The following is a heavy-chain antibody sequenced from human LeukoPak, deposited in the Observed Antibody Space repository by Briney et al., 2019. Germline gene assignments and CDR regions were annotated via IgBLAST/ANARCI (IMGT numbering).Heavy chain of an antibody. V-gene: IGHV3-48*04. CDR2: ISSSSSTM. CDR3: ARDRHSSGWYYAFDI. CDR1: GFTFSSYS. D-gene: IGHD6-19*01. J-gene: IGHJ3*02. Sequence: GGSLRLSCAASGFTFSSYSMNWVRQAPGKGLEWVSYISSSSSTMYYADSVKGRFTISRDNAKNSLYLQMNSLRAEDTAVYYCARDRHSSGWYYAFDIWGQGTMVTVSS.